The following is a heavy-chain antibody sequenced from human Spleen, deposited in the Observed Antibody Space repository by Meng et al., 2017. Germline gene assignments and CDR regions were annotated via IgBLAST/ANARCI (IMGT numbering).Heavy chain of an antibody. V-gene: IGHV3-53*01. D-gene: IGHD3-10*01. CDR3: TRDITPNQYGSGSYSSH. Sequence: GGSLRLSCAASGFTVSSNYMSWVRQAPGKGLEWVSVIYSAGNTYYTESVKGRFTISRDSSKNTLYLQMNSLRAEDTAVYYCTRDITPNQYGSGSYSSHWGQGTLVTVSS. J-gene: IGHJ4*02. CDR2: IYSAGNT. CDR1: GFTVSSNY.